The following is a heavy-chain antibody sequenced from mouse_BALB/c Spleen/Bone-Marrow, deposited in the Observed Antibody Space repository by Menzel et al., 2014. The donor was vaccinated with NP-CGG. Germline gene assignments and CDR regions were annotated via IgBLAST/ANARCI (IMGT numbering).Heavy chain of an antibody. Sequence: EVKLVESGGGSVQPGGSRKLSSAASGFTFSSFGMHWVRQAPEKGLEWVAFISTGSTIIYYADTVKGRFTISRDNPNNTLFLQMTSLRSEDTAMYYCARSHFYGNFFDYWGQGTTLTVSS. J-gene: IGHJ2*01. CDR1: GFTFSSFG. V-gene: IGHV5-17*02. CDR3: ARSHFYGNFFDY. CDR2: ISTGSTII. D-gene: IGHD2-1*01.